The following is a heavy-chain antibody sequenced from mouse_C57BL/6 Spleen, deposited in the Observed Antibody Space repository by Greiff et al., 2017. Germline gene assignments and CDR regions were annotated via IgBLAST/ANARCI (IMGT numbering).Heavy chain of an antibody. CDR2: IDPETGGT. V-gene: IGHV1-15*01. CDR1: GYTFTDYE. J-gene: IGHJ1*03. D-gene: IGHD1-1*01. CDR3: TPITTVHWYFDV. Sequence: QVPLHHSFSYLFIPFSSVTLSCKASGYTFTDYEMHWVKQTPVHGLEWIGAIDPETGGTAYKQKFKGKAILTADKSSSTAYMELRSLTSEDSAVYFCTPITTVHWYFDVWGTGTTVTVSS.